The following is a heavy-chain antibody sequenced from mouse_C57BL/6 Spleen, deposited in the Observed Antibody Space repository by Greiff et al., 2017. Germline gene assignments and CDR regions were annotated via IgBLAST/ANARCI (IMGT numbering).Heavy chain of an antibody. D-gene: IGHD2-3*01. Sequence: DVHLVESGGGLVKPGGSLKLSCAASGFTFSSYAMSWVRQTPEKRLEWVATISDGGSYTYYPDNVKGRFTISRDNAKNNLYLQMSHLKSEDTAMYYCARDRVDGSWFAYWGQGTLVTVSA. V-gene: IGHV5-4*01. CDR2: ISDGGSYT. CDR1: GFTFSSYA. CDR3: ARDRVDGSWFAY. J-gene: IGHJ3*01.